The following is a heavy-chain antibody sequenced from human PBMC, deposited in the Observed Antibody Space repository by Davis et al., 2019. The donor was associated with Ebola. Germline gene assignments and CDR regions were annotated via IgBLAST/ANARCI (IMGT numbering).Heavy chain of an antibody. Sequence: GGSLRLSCAASGFTFSSYAMSWVRQAPGKGLEWVSAISGSGGSTYYADSVKGRFTISRDNSKNTLYLQMNSLRAEDTAVYYCAKEENYYDSSGYSNYFDYWGQGTLVTVS. CDR1: GFTFSSYA. J-gene: IGHJ4*02. V-gene: IGHV3-23*01. CDR3: AKEENYYDSSGYSNYFDY. D-gene: IGHD3-22*01. CDR2: ISGSGGST.